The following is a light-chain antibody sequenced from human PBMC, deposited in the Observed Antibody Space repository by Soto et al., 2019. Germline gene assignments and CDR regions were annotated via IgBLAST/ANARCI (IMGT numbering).Light chain of an antibody. CDR2: GAS. Sequence: EIVLTQSPGTLSLSPGERATLSCRASQSLSSYLAWYQQKPGQAPRLLIYGASSRATGIPDRFSGSGSGTEFTLTIRRLEPEDFAVYYCRQYGSSPSYTFGQGTKLEIK. CDR3: RQYGSSPSYT. J-gene: IGKJ2*01. V-gene: IGKV3-20*01. CDR1: QSLSSY.